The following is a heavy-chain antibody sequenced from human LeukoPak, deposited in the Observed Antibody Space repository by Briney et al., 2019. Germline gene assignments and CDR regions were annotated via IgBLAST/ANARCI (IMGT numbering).Heavy chain of an antibody. Sequence: ASVKVSCKASGGTFSSYAISWVRQAPGQGLEWMGGIIPIFGTANYAQKFQGRVTITADESTSTAYMELSSLRSEDTAVFYCVRLYYYDTSGYYVGPFDYWGQGALLTVSS. CDR1: GGTFSSYA. D-gene: IGHD3-22*01. J-gene: IGHJ4*02. V-gene: IGHV1-69*13. CDR3: VRLYYYDTSGYYVGPFDY. CDR2: IIPIFGTA.